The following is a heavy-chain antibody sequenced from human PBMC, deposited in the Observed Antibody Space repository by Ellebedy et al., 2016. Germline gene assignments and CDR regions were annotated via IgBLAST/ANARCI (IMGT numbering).Heavy chain of an antibody. J-gene: IGHJ4*02. V-gene: IGHV3-33*01. CDR3: AREVLRYFDLPN. D-gene: IGHD3-9*01. Sequence: GESLKISXAASGFTSSSYGMHWVRQAPGKGLEWVAVIWYDGSNKYYADSVKGRFTISRDNSKNTLYLQMNSLRAEDTAVYYCAREVLRYFDLPNWGQGTLVTVSS. CDR1: GFTSSSYG. CDR2: IWYDGSNK.